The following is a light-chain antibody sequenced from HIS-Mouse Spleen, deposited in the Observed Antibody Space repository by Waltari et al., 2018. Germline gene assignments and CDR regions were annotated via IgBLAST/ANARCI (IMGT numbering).Light chain of an antibody. Sequence: QSALTQPASVSGSPGQSITISCTGTSSDVGSYNLVSWYQQHPGKAPTLSIYEGRTRPSGVSNRFSGSKTGNTATLTIAGLQAEDEADYYCCSYAGSSTLFGGGTKLTVL. CDR1: SSDVGSYNL. CDR3: CSYAGSSTL. V-gene: IGLV2-23*01. J-gene: IGLJ3*02. CDR2: EGR.